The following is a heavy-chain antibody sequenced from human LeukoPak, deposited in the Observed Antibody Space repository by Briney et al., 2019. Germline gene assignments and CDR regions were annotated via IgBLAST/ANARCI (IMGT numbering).Heavy chain of an antibody. J-gene: IGHJ4*02. CDR3: ARSGGLWLLTYYFDY. Sequence: SETLSLTRTVSGGSISSGNYYWSWIRQPAGKGLEWIGSIYYSGSTYYNPSLKRRVTISVDTSKNQLSLKLSSVTAADTAVYFCARSGGLWLLTYYFDYWGQGTLVTVSS. CDR2: IYYSGST. V-gene: IGHV4-39*07. CDR1: GGSISSGNYY. D-gene: IGHD3-22*01.